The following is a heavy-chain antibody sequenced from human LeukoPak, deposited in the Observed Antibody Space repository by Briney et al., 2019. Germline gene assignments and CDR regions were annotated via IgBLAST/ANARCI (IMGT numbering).Heavy chain of an antibody. CDR2: IYYSGST. J-gene: IGHJ4*02. D-gene: IGHD6-19*01. Sequence: PSETLSLTCAVYGGSFSGYYWSWIRQPPGKGLEWIGYIYYSGSTNYNPSLKSRVTISVDTSKNQFSLKLSSVTAADTAVYYCARGGAGGIAVVPTPLDYWGQGTLVTVSS. V-gene: IGHV4-59*01. CDR1: GGSFSGYY. CDR3: ARGGAGGIAVVPTPLDY.